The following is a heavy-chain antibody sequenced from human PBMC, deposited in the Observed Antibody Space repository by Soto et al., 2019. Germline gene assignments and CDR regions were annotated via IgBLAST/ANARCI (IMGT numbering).Heavy chain of an antibody. Sequence: GGSLRLSCAASRFTFRNYGMSWVRQGPGKGLEWVSGISPTGEQRFYVDSVKGRFFISRDNSQNTLSLEMSNLRADDTAGYYCAKRYGSGSYLDFNSYYGMDSWGQGTSVTVSS. CDR3: AKRYGSGSYLDFNSYYGMDS. CDR1: RFTFRNYG. CDR2: ISPTGEQR. V-gene: IGHV3-23*01. J-gene: IGHJ6*02. D-gene: IGHD3-10*01.